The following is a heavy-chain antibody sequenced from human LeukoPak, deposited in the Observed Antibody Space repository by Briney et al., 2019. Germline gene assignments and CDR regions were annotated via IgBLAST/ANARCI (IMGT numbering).Heavy chain of an antibody. CDR1: GYSFTSYW. J-gene: IGHJ5*02. CDR3: ARQDGVLNWFDP. V-gene: IGHV5-51*01. Sequence: GESLKISCKGSGYSFTSYWIGGVRQMPGKGLEWMGIIYPGDSETRYSPSFQGQVSISADKSISTAYLQWSSLKASATAMYYCARQDGVLNWFDPWGQGTLVTVSS. D-gene: IGHD3-10*01. CDR2: IYPGDSET.